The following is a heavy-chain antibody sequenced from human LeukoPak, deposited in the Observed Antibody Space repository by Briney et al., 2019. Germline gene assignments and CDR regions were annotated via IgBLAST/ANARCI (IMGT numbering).Heavy chain of an antibody. CDR1: GGSISGYY. CDR2: IYYSGST. Sequence: SETLSLTCTVSGGSISGYYWSWIRQPPGKRLEWIGYIYYSGSTNYNPSLKSRVTISVDTSKNQFSLKLSSVTAADTAVYYCARLPVATIGYYYYGMDVWGQGTTVTVSS. D-gene: IGHD5-12*01. CDR3: ARLPVATIGYYYYGMDV. J-gene: IGHJ6*02. V-gene: IGHV4-59*01.